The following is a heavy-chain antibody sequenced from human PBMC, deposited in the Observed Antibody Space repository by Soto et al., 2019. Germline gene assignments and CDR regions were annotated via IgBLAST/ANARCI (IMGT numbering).Heavy chain of an antibody. CDR2: INPNSGGT. CDR3: ARATEHGDHYYYYGMDV. Sequence: ASVKVSCKASGYTFTGYYMHWVRQAPGQGLEWMGWINPNSGGTNYAQKFQGWVTMTRDTSISTAYMELSRLRSDDTAVYYCARATEHGDHYYYYGMDVWGQGTTVTVSS. J-gene: IGHJ6*02. CDR1: GYTFTGYY. V-gene: IGHV1-2*04. D-gene: IGHD3-10*01.